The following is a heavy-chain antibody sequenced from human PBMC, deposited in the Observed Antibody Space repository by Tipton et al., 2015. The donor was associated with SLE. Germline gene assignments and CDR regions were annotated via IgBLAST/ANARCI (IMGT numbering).Heavy chain of an antibody. CDR3: AKESSNWAFDY. Sequence: GSLRLSCAASGFSFDTYTVNWVRQAPGKGLECVSSISSSGDYIYYADSVKGRFTISRDNSKNRLYLEMKSLRLEDTAVYYCAKESSNWAFDYWGQGILGTVSS. CDR2: ISSSGDYI. CDR1: GFSFDTYT. J-gene: IGHJ4*02. D-gene: IGHD4-11*01. V-gene: IGHV3-21*01.